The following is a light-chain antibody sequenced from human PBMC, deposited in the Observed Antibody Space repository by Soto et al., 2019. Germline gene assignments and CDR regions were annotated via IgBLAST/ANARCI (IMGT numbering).Light chain of an antibody. J-gene: IGKJ2*01. Sequence: IVLTQSPGTLSLSPGETATLSCRASQSLRSSYVAWYQQRAGQAPRLLIYGGSSRATGFPDKFSGSGAGTDFTLTISRLDPEDSAVYYCHCQEFPISRVYTFGQGTRLEIK. CDR2: GGS. V-gene: IGKV3-20*01. CDR3: HCQEFPISRVYT. CDR1: QSLRSSY.